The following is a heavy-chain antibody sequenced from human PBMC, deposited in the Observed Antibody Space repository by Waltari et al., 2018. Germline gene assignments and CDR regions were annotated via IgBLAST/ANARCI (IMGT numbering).Heavy chain of an antibody. CDR1: GGTFTSDS. D-gene: IGHD3-10*01. Sequence: QVQLGQSGAEEKKPGSSVRVSCRASGGTFTSDSVNWVRQAPGKGLEWMGRIMPDISATKYALKFQGRITITADKSTGAVYMELSSLRSDDTAVYYCAGGDGGYYYYKMDVWGQGTTVTVSS. V-gene: IGHV1-69*08. CDR2: IMPDISAT. CDR3: AGGDGGYYYYKMDV. J-gene: IGHJ6*03.